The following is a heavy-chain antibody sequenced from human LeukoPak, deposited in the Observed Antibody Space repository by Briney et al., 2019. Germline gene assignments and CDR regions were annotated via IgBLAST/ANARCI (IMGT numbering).Heavy chain of an antibody. CDR3: ARESSGYSYGTYYFDY. V-gene: IGHV3-7*01. CDR2: IKLDGSEK. D-gene: IGHD5-18*01. J-gene: IGHJ4*02. CDR1: GFTFSSHW. Sequence: PGGSLRLSCAASGFTFSSHWMSWVRQAPGKGLEWVANIKLDGSEKYYVDSVKGRFTISRDNAKNSMYLQMNSLRAEDTAVYYCARESSGYSYGTYYFDYWGQGTLVTVSS.